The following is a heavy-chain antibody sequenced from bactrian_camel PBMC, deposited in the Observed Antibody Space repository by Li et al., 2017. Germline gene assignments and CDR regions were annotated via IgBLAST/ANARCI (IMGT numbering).Heavy chain of an antibody. V-gene: IGHV3S40*01. J-gene: IGHJ4*01. CDR3: VGGPDGGSWYGTGY. D-gene: IGHD6*01. Sequence: DVQLVESGGGLVQPGGSLRLSCAVSGFMFSSYDMAWVRQGPGKGLDWVSSITNGHGSGTDYADSVKGRFTISRDNAKNTLYLQLNDLKTEDTAMYYCVGGPDGGSWYGTGYWGQGTQVTVS. CDR2: ITNGHGSGT. CDR1: GFMFSSYD.